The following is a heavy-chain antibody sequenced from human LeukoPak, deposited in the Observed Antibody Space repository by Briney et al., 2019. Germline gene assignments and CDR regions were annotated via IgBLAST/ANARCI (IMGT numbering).Heavy chain of an antibody. CDR2: INHSGST. CDR1: GRSFSGYY. J-gene: IGHJ4*02. CDR3: ARSIAAPGTPFDY. D-gene: IGHD6-13*01. Sequence: SETLSLTCAVYGRSFSGYYWSWIRQPPGKGLEWIGEINHSGSTNHNPSLKSRVTITIATTKNQFSLYLTTVSAADTAIFYCARSIAAPGTPFDYWGQGTLVTVSS. V-gene: IGHV4-34*01.